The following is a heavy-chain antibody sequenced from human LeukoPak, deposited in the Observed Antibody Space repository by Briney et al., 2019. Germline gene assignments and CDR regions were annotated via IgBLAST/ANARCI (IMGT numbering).Heavy chain of an antibody. V-gene: IGHV3-49*04. CDR1: GFTVSSNY. Sequence: GGSLRLSCAASGFTVSSNYMSWVRQAPGKGLEWVGFIRSKAYGGTTEYAASVKGRFTISRDDSKSIAYLQMNSLKTEDTAVYYCTRVGSRWGTIFVYYFDYWGQGTLVTVSS. J-gene: IGHJ4*02. CDR3: TRVGSRWGTIFVYYFDY. CDR2: IRSKAYGGTT. D-gene: IGHD3-3*01.